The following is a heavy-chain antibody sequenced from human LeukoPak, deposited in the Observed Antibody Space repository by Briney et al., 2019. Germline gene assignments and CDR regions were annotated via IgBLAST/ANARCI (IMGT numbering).Heavy chain of an antibody. CDR2: IRYDGSNK. J-gene: IGHJ4*02. V-gene: IGHV3-30*02. CDR1: GFTFSSYG. Sequence: PGGSLRLSCAASGFTFSSYGMHWVRQAPGKGLEWVAFIRYDGSNKYYADSVKGRFTISRDNSKNTLYLQMNSLRAEDTAVYYCAKREKYSSSWSSFDYWGQGTLVTVSS. CDR3: AKREKYSSSWSSFDY. D-gene: IGHD6-13*01.